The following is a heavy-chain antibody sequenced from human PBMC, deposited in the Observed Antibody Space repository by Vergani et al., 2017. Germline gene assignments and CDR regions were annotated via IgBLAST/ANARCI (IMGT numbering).Heavy chain of an antibody. CDR1: GFTFSSYG. J-gene: IGHJ3*02. CDR3: AKDGGDGYNFAFDI. V-gene: IGHV3-30*18. D-gene: IGHD5-24*01. CDR2: ISYDGSNK. Sequence: VQLLESGGGLVQPGGSLRLSCAASGFTFSSYGMHWVRQAPGKGLEWVAVISYDGSNKYYADSVKGRFTISRDNSKNTLYLQMNSLRAEDTAVYYCAKDGGDGYNFAFDIWGQGTMVTVSS.